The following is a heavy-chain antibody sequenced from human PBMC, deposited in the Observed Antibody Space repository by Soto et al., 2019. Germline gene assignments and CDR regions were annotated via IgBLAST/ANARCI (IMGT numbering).Heavy chain of an antibody. Sequence: GSGPTLVNPTETLTLTCTVSGFSLSNARMGVSWIRQPPGKALEWLAHIFSNDEKSYSTSLKSRLTISKDTSKSQVVLTMTNMDPVDTATYYCARIHGGIAVAGTCVDYWGQGTLVTVSS. CDR1: GFSLSNARMG. J-gene: IGHJ4*02. CDR3: ARIHGGIAVAGTCVDY. V-gene: IGHV2-26*01. D-gene: IGHD6-19*01. CDR2: IFSNDEK.